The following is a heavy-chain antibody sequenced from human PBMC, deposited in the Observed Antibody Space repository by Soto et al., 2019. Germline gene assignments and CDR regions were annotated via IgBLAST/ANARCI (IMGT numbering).Heavy chain of an antibody. V-gene: IGHV1-18*01. CDR1: GYTFTNYA. CDR2: VNTYNGNP. J-gene: IGHJ4*02. D-gene: IGHD6-13*01. Sequence: QVQLVQSGVEVKKPGASVKVSCKASGYTFTNYAISWVRQAPGRGLEWMGWVNTYNGNPNYAQIFQGSITMTTETSTGKAYMELRSLKSDDSAVYYFEKDSPYSTSWQRFDSWGQGTLVTVSS. CDR3: EKDSPYSTSWQRFDS.